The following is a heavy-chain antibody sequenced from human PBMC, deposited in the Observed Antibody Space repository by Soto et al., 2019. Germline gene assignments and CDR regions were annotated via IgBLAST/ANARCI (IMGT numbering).Heavy chain of an antibody. V-gene: IGHV1-3*01. D-gene: IGHD3-22*01. CDR1: GYTFTSYA. J-gene: IGHJ5*02. Sequence: QVQLVQSGAEVKKPGASVKVSCKASGYTFTSYAMHWVRQAPGQRLEWMGWINAGNGNTKYSQKLQGRVTXTRDTSASTXXXKLXSLRSEDTAVYYCARDLGGYSPWGQGTLVTVSS. CDR2: INAGNGNT. CDR3: ARDLGGYSP.